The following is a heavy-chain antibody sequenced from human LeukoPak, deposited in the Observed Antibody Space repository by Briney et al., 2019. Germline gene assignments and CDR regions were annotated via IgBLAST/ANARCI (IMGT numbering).Heavy chain of an antibody. V-gene: IGHV3-23*01. Sequence: GGSLRLSCAASGFTFSSYAMSWVRQAPGKGLEWVSAISGSGGSTYYADSVKGRFTISRDNAKNTLYLQMNSLRAEDTAVYYCAKGYYYDSSGPPPAFGYWGQGTLVTVSS. CDR2: ISGSGGST. CDR3: AKGYYYDSSGPPPAFGY. CDR1: GFTFSSYA. D-gene: IGHD3-22*01. J-gene: IGHJ4*02.